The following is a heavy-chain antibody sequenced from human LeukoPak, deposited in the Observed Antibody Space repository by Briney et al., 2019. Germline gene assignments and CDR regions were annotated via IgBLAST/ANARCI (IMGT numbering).Heavy chain of an antibody. V-gene: IGHV3-48*03. Sequence: RPGGSLRLSCAASVFTISSYEMNWVRQAPGKGLEWVSYISSSGSAIYYADSVKGRFTISRDNAKNSLYLQMNSLRAEDTAVYYCARNNYYGSGWGQGTLVTVSS. J-gene: IGHJ4*02. CDR3: ARNNYYGSG. D-gene: IGHD3-10*01. CDR2: ISSSGSAI. CDR1: VFTISSYE.